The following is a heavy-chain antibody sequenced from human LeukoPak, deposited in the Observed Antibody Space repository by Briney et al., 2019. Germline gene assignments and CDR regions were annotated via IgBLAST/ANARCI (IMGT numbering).Heavy chain of an antibody. CDR2: ISSSRSYI. J-gene: IGHJ3*02. CDR1: GFTFSTYR. D-gene: IGHD1-1*01. V-gene: IGHV3-21*01. Sequence: GGSLRLSCAASGFTFSTYRMNWVRQAPGKGLEWVSSISSSRSYIYYADSVKGRFTISRDNAKNSLYLQMNSLRVEDTAVYYCGRGGTEAFDIWGQGTMVTVSS. CDR3: GRGGTEAFDI.